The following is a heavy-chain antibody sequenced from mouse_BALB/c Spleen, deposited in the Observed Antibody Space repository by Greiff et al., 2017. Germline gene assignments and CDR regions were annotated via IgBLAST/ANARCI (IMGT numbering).Heavy chain of an antibody. CDR2: INSNGGST. Sequence: EVKLQESGGGLVKLGGSLKLSCAASGFTFSSYYMSWVRQTPEKRLELVAAINSNGGSTYYPDTVKGRFTISRDNAKNTLYLQMSSLKSEDTALYYCARHAGYDWYFDVWGAGTTVTVSS. CDR3: ARHAGYDWYFDV. CDR1: GFTFSSYY. V-gene: IGHV5-6-2*01. J-gene: IGHJ1*01. D-gene: IGHD2-2*01.